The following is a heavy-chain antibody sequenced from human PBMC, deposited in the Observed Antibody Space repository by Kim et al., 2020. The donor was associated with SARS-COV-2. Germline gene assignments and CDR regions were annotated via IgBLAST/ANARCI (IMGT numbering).Heavy chain of an antibody. D-gene: IGHD3-22*01. V-gene: IGHV5-51*01. CDR1: GYSFTSYW. Sequence: GESLKISCKGSGYSFTSYWIGWVRQMPGKGLEWMGIIYPGDSDTRYSPSFQGQVTISADKSISTAYLQWSSLKASDTAMYYCARSYDSSRPYYYGMDVWGQGTTVTVSS. CDR3: ARSYDSSRPYYYGMDV. J-gene: IGHJ6*02. CDR2: IYPGDSDT.